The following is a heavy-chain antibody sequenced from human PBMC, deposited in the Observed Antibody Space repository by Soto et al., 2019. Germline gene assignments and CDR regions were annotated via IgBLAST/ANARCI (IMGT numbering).Heavy chain of an antibody. J-gene: IGHJ3*02. V-gene: IGHV3-21*01. Sequence: GGSLRLSCAASGFTFSSYSMNWVRQAPGKGLEWVSSISSSSSYIYYADSVKGRFTISRDNAKNSLYLQMNSLRAEDTAVYYCASLDIVVVPAAMHLGIDAFDIWGQGTMVTVSS. CDR2: ISSSSSYI. CDR1: GFTFSSYS. D-gene: IGHD2-2*01. CDR3: ASLDIVVVPAAMHLGIDAFDI.